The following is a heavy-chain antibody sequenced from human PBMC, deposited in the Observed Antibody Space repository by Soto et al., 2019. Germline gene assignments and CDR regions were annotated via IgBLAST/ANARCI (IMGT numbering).Heavy chain of an antibody. D-gene: IGHD1-20*01. CDR1: GGSISSGDYF. J-gene: IGHJ6*02. V-gene: IGHV4-30-4*01. Sequence: SETLSLTCTVSGGSISSGDYFWSWIRQPPGKGLEWIGYVYYTGSTFYNPSLKSRLTISVDTSKNQFSPNLSSVTAADTAVYYCVRDQGSISSTSLFYSNYGMDVWGQGTTVTVSS. CDR2: VYYTGST. CDR3: VRDQGSISSTSLFYSNYGMDV.